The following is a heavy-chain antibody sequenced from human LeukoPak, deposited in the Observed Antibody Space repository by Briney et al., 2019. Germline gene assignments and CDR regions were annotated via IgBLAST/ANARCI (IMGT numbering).Heavy chain of an antibody. J-gene: IGHJ4*02. CDR1: GYTFTKYW. V-gene: IGHV5-51*01. Sequence: GESLKISWKGSGYTFTKYWIGWVRQMSGKGLEWMGIIYPGDADTRDSPSFQGQVTMSVDKSISTAYLQWRSLKASDTAMYYCARGSVDTAMTFDYWGQGTLVTVSS. CDR3: ARGSVDTAMTFDY. CDR2: IYPGDADT. D-gene: IGHD5-18*01.